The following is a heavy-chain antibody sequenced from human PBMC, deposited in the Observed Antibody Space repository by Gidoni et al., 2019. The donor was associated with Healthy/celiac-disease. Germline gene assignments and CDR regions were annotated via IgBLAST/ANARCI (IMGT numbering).Heavy chain of an antibody. Sequence: GWVRQMPGKGLEWMGIIYPGDSDTRYSPSFQGQVTISADKSISTAYLQWSSRKASDTAMYYCARLDSVATTVTCFDYWGQGTLVTVSS. CDR3: ARLDSVATTVTCFDY. J-gene: IGHJ4*02. CDR2: IYPGDSDT. V-gene: IGHV5-51*01. D-gene: IGHD4-4*01.